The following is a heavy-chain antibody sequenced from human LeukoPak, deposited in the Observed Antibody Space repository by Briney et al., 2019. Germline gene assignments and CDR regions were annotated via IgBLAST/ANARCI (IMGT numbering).Heavy chain of an antibody. V-gene: IGHV1-69*13. J-gene: IGHJ5*02. Sequence: SVKVSCKASGYTLTNNYLHWVRQAPGQGLEWMGGIIPIFGTANYAQKFQGRVTITADESTSTAYMELSSLRSEDTAVYYWAPRRLNYNWFDPWGQGTLVTVSS. D-gene: IGHD1-20*01. CDR2: IIPIFGTA. CDR3: APRRLNYNWFDP. CDR1: GYTLTNNY.